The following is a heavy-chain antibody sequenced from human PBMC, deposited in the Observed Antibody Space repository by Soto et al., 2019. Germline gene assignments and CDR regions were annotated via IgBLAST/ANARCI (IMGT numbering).Heavy chain of an antibody. CDR2: ISAYNGNT. CDR1: GYTFTSYG. J-gene: IGHJ6*03. V-gene: IGHV1-18*01. D-gene: IGHD6-19*01. CDR3: ASRRSSRSGYYYMDV. Sequence: EASVKVSCKASGYTFTSYGISWVRQAPGQGLEWMGWISAYNGNTNYAQKLQGRVTMTTDTSTSTAYMELRSLRSDDTAVYYCASRRSSRSGYYYMDVWGKGTTVTVSS.